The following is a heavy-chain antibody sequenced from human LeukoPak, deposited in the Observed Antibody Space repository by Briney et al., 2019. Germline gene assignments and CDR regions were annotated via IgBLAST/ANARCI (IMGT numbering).Heavy chain of an antibody. CDR3: ARSATRGVVAATRLAY. CDR1: GGTFSSYA. V-gene: IGHV1-69*06. J-gene: IGHJ4*02. CDR2: IIPIFGTA. Sequence: SVKVSCKASGGTFSSYAISWVRQAPGQGLEWMGGIIPIFGTANYAQKFQGRVTITADKSTSTAYMELSSLRSEDTAVYYCARSATRGVVAATRLAYWGQGTLVTVSS. D-gene: IGHD2-15*01.